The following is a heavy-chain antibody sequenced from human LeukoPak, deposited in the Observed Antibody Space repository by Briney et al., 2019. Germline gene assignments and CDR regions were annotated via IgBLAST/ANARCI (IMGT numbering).Heavy chain of an antibody. Sequence: GGSRRLSCAASGFTFSSYAMSWVRQAPGKGLEWVSGISGSGGSTYYADSVKGRFTISRDNSKNTLYLQMNSLRAEDTAVYYCAKDAQRGFDYSNSLDKWGQGTLVTVSS. CDR1: GFTFSSYA. V-gene: IGHV3-23*01. CDR2: ISGSGGST. D-gene: IGHD4-11*01. CDR3: AKDAQRGFDYSNSLDK. J-gene: IGHJ4*02.